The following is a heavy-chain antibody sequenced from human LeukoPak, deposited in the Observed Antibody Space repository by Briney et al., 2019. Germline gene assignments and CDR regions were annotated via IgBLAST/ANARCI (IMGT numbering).Heavy chain of an antibody. CDR1: GYTFTGYY. V-gene: IGHV1-2*02. CDR3: ARVMGDGYNFLSAY. CDR2: INPNSGGT. Sequence: ASVKVSCKASGYTFTGYYMHWVRQAPGQGLEWMGWINPNSGGTNYAQKFQGRVTMTRDTSISTAYMELSRLRSDDTAVYYCARVMGDGYNFLSAYWGQGTLVTVSS. D-gene: IGHD5-24*01. J-gene: IGHJ4*02.